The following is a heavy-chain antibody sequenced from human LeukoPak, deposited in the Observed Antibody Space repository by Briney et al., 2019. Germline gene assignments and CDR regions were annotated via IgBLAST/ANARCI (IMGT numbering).Heavy chain of an antibody. D-gene: IGHD4-17*01. Sequence: ASVKVSCKASGYTFTGYYMHWVRQAPGQGLEWTGWINPNSGGTNYAQKFQGRVTMTRDTSISTAYMELSRLRSDDTAVYYCASSDYGDYLPMDYWGQGTLVTVSS. V-gene: IGHV1-2*02. CDR2: INPNSGGT. CDR3: ASSDYGDYLPMDY. CDR1: GYTFTGYY. J-gene: IGHJ4*02.